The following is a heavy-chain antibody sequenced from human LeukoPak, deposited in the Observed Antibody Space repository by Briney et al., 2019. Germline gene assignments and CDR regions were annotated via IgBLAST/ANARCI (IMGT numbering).Heavy chain of an antibody. CDR3: ARRDSSSWYFKYYFDY. V-gene: IGHV4-30-2*01. D-gene: IGHD6-13*01. J-gene: IGHJ4*02. CDR1: GGSISSGGYY. Sequence: PSQTLSLTCTVSGGSISSGGYYWSWIRQPPGKGLEWIGEINHSGSTNYNPSLKSRVTISVDTSKNQFSLKLSSVTAADTAVYYCARRDSSSWYFKYYFDYWGQGTLVTVSS. CDR2: INHSGST.